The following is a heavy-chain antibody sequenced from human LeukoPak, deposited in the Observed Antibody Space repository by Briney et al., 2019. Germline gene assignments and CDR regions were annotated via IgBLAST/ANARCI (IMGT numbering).Heavy chain of an antibody. CDR2: ITSNGGST. J-gene: IGHJ4*02. CDR3: AREAASSSGWYIDY. Sequence: GGSLRLSCSASGFTFSLYAMHWVRQAPGRGLEYVSAITSNGGSTYYADSVKGRFTISRDNSKNTVSLQMNSLRAGDTAVYYCAREAASSSGWYIDYWGQGTLVAVSS. D-gene: IGHD6-25*01. CDR1: GFTFSLYA. V-gene: IGHV3-64*04.